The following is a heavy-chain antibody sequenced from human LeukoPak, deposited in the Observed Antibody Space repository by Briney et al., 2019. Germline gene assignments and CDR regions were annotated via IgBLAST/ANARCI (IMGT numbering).Heavy chain of an antibody. CDR3: TRTRGPSYGSSWFDY. CDR1: EFTFSSYS. D-gene: IGHD6-13*01. J-gene: IGHJ4*02. V-gene: IGHV3-21*01. Sequence: GGSLRLSCAASEFTFSSYSMNWGRQAPGKGLEWVSTMSSSSTYVYYADSVKGRFTISRDNAKTSLYLQMNSLRAEDTAVYYCTRTRGPSYGSSWFDYWGQGALVTVSS. CDR2: MSSSSTYV.